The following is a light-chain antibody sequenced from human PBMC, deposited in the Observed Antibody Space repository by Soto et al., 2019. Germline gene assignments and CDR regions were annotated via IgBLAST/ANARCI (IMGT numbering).Light chain of an antibody. CDR2: EGG. CDR1: SSDVGNYNL. V-gene: IGLV2-23*01. J-gene: IGLJ2*01. CDR3: CSFALRSTLI. Sequence: QSALTQPASVSGSPGQSITISCTGTSSDVGNYNLVSWYHQYPGKAPKLMIYEGGKRPSGVSNRFSGSKSGTTASLQISGLQAEDEADYYCCSFALRSTLIFGGGTKLPVL.